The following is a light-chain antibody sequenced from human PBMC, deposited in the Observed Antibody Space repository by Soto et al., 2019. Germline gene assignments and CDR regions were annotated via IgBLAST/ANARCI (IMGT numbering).Light chain of an antibody. CDR3: ATWDDSLNGFYV. V-gene: IGLV1-47*01. CDR2: RNN. J-gene: IGLJ1*01. CDR1: TSNIGSNY. Sequence: QSVLTQPPAASGTPGQGVTISCSGSTSNIGSNYVYWYQQLPGTAPKLLIYRNNQRPSGVPDRFSGSTSGTSDSLAISGLRSDDEAAYFCATWDDSLNGFYVFGTGTKGTVL.